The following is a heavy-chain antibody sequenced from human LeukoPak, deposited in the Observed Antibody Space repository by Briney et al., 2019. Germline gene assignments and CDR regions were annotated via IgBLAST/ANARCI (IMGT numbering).Heavy chain of an antibody. CDR2: IYYSGST. V-gene: IGHV4-31*03. J-gene: IGHJ4*02. CDR3: ARLLQTGIAARHYYFDY. Sequence: TSETLSLTCTVSGGSIKSGSYYWSWIRQHPGKGLEWIGYIYYSGSTYYNPSLKSRVILSVDTSKNQFSLKLSSVTAADTAVYYCARLLQTGIAARHYYFDYWGQGTLVTVSS. D-gene: IGHD6-6*01. CDR1: GGSIKSGSYY.